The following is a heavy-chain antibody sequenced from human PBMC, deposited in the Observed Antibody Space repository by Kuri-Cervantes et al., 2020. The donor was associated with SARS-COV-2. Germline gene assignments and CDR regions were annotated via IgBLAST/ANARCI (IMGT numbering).Heavy chain of an antibody. V-gene: IGHV1-2*02. CDR2: NNPNSGGT. D-gene: IGHD6-13*01. J-gene: IGHJ6*02. CDR3: ARDRTRSSWYVWGGSIYGMDV. Sequence: ASLKVSCKAAGYTFTGYYMHWVRQAPGQGLEWMGWNNPNSGGTNYEQKFQGRVTMTRDTSISTAYMELSRLRSDDTAVYYCARDRTRSSWYVWGGSIYGMDVWGQGTTVTVSS. CDR1: GYTFTGYY.